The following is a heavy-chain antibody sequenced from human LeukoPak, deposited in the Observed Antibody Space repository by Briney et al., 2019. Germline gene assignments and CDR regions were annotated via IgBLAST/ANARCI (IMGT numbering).Heavy chain of an antibody. CDR3: ARRSSGSSLDFDY. D-gene: IGHD3-10*01. CDR1: GYTFTNFG. V-gene: IGHV1-2*06. Sequence: WASVKVSCKASGYTFTNFGISWVRQAPGQGLEWMGRINPNSGGTNYAQKFQGRVTMTRDTSISTAYMELSRLRSDDTAVYYCARRSSGSSLDFDYWGQGTLVTVSS. J-gene: IGHJ4*02. CDR2: INPNSGGT.